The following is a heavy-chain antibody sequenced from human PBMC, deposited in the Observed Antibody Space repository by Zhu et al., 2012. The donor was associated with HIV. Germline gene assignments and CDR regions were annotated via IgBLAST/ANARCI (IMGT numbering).Heavy chain of an antibody. D-gene: IGHD6-19*01. Sequence: QVQLQESGPGLVKPSETLSLTCTVSGGSISSYYWSWIRQPAGKGLEWIGRIYTSGSTNYNPSLKSRVTMSVDTSKNQFSLKLSSVTAADTAVYYCARDIKNQWLEDDAFDIWGQGTMVTVSS. CDR2: IYTSGST. J-gene: IGHJ3*02. V-gene: IGHV4-4*07. CDR1: GGSISSYY. CDR3: ARDIKNQWLEDDAFDI.